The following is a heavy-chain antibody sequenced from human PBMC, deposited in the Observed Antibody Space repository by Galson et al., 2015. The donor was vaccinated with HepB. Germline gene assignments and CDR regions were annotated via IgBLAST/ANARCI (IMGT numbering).Heavy chain of an antibody. CDR3: AKDNRDY. Sequence: SLRLSCAASGFTFSSYGMHWVRQAPGKGLEWVAVISYDGSNKYYADSVKGRFTISRDNSKNTLYLQMNSLRAEDTAVYYCAKDNRDYWGQGTLVTVSS. CDR2: ISYDGSNK. V-gene: IGHV3-30*18. J-gene: IGHJ4*02. CDR1: GFTFSSYG.